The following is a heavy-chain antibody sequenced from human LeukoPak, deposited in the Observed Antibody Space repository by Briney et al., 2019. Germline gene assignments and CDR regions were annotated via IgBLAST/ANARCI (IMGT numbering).Heavy chain of an antibody. CDR1: GGSISSSSYY. CDR3: ARGGGTMVRRAPY. J-gene: IGHJ4*02. Sequence: SETLSLTCTVSGGSISSSSYYWGWIRQPPGKGLEWIGSIYYSGSTYYNPSLKSRVTISVDTSKNQFSLKLSSVTAADTAVYYCARGGGTMVRRAPYWGQGTLVTVSS. D-gene: IGHD3-10*01. V-gene: IGHV4-39*07. CDR2: IYYSGST.